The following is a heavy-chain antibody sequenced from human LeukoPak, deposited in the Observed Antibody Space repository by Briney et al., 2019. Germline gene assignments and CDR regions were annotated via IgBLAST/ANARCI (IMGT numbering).Heavy chain of an antibody. Sequence: PGGSLRLSCAASGFIFSNDAMHWVRQAPGKGLEWVSTITTSDGNTYYADSVKGRFTVSRDNSKNTLFLQMNSLRAEDTAVYYCAKDGGLWVSAHWGDSWGRGTLVTVSS. D-gene: IGHD7-27*01. J-gene: IGHJ4*02. CDR1: GFIFSNDA. V-gene: IGHV3-23*01. CDR2: ITTSDGNT. CDR3: AKDGGLWVSAHWGDS.